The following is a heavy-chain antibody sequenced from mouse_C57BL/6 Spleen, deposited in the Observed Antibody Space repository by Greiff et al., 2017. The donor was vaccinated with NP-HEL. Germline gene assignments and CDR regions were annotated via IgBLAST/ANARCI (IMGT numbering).Heavy chain of an antibody. CDR2: IDPSDSYT. V-gene: IGHV1-50*01. CDR3: ARALRLRGWFAY. Sequence: QVQLQQPGAELVKPGASVKLSCKASGYTFTSYWMQWVKQRPGQGLEWIGEIDPSDSYTNYNQKFKGKATLTVDTSSSTAYMQLSSLTSEDSAVYYCARALRLRGWFAYWGQGTLVTVSA. J-gene: IGHJ3*01. CDR1: GYTFTSYW. D-gene: IGHD3-2*02.